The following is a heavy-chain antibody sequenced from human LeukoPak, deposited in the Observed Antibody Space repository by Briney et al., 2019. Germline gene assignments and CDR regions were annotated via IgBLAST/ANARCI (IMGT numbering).Heavy chain of an antibody. Sequence: SETLSLTCAVYGGSFSGYYWSWIRQPPGKGLEWIGEINHSGSTNYNPSLKSRVTISVDTSKNQFSLKLSSVTAADTAVYYCARGRDSCDFDYWGQGTLVTVSS. D-gene: IGHD6-19*01. CDR1: GGSFSGYY. CDR3: ARGRDSCDFDY. V-gene: IGHV4-34*01. J-gene: IGHJ4*02. CDR2: INHSGST.